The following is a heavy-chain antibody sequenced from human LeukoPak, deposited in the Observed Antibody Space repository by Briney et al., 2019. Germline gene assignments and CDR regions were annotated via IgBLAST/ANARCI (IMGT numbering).Heavy chain of an antibody. CDR1: GFTFGTYA. CDR3: GREDSMIRGRPIPPIDY. Sequence: KPGGSLRLSCVASGFTFGTYAMHWVRQAPGKGLEWMAVISDDGNNQYYADSVKGRFTISRDNSRNTMYLQMSSLRAEDTAVYYCGREDSMIRGRPIPPIDYWGQRILVTVSS. V-gene: IGHV3-30-3*01. J-gene: IGHJ4*02. D-gene: IGHD3-10*01. CDR2: ISDDGNNQ.